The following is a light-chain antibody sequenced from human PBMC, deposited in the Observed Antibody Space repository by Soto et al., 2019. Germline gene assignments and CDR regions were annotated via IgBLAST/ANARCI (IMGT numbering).Light chain of an antibody. Sequence: QSALTQPASVSGSPGQSITISCTGTSSDIGSYTLVSWYQQHPGKAPKLLIYEVSKRPSGVSSRFSGSRSGNTASLTISGLQAEDGADYFCCSYAGSFTYVFGTGTKATVL. CDR1: SSDIGSYTL. CDR3: CSYAGSFTYV. J-gene: IGLJ1*01. V-gene: IGLV2-23*02. CDR2: EVS.